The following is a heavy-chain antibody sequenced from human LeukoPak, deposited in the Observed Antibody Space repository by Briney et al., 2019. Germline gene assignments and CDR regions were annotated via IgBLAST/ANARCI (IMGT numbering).Heavy chain of an antibody. D-gene: IGHD1-26*01. CDR3: AKDSGSYSYYYGMDV. Sequence: GGSLRLSCAASGFTFDDYTMHWVRQAPGKGLEWVSLISWDGGSTYYADSVKGRFTISRDNSKNSLYLQMNSLRAEDTALYYCAKDSGSYSYYYGMDVWGQGTTVTVSS. J-gene: IGHJ6*02. V-gene: IGHV3-43D*03. CDR1: GFTFDDYT. CDR2: ISWDGGST.